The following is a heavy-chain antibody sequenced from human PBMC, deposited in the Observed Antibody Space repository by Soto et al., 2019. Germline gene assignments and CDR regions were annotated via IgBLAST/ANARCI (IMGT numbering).Heavy chain of an antibody. Sequence: QVQLQQWGAGLLKPSETLSLTCAVYGGSFSGYYWSWIRQPPGKGLEWIGEINHSGSTNYNPSLKSRVTIQVDPSKTKFSRKLRSVTAADTAVYYCASYVYVWGSYRNYFDYWGQGTLVTVSS. J-gene: IGHJ4*02. CDR3: ASYVYVWGSYRNYFDY. D-gene: IGHD3-16*02. V-gene: IGHV4-34*01. CDR2: INHSGST. CDR1: GGSFSGYY.